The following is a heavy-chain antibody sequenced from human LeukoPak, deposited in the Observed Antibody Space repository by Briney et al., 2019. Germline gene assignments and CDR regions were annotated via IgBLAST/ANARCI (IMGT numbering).Heavy chain of an antibody. CDR2: IRYSGTT. CDR3: SREGYSCPNWFDT. D-gene: IGHD4-11*01. J-gene: IGHJ5*02. CDR1: GGSIRTDSYN. Sequence: PSETLSLTCAVSGGSIRTDSYNWGWIRQPPGKGLEWIASIRYSGTTYYNPSLKSRVTMSVDTSKNQISLILTSVTAADTAVYYCSREGYSCPNWFDTWGQGTLVTVSS. V-gene: IGHV4-39*07.